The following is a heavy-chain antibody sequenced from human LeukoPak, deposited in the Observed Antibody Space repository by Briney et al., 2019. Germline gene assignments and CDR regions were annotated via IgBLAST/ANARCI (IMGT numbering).Heavy chain of an antibody. J-gene: IGHJ4*01. D-gene: IGHD3-10*01. V-gene: IGHV4-4*09. CDR1: GGSISSNC. CDR2: IYASGTT. CDR3: GGRGF. Sequence: SETLSLTCTVSGGSISSNCWSWIRQPPGKGLEWIGCIYASGTTNYNPSLKGRLTISVDTSNSQFSLTVRSVTAADTAVYYCGGRGFWGHPTLVTVYS.